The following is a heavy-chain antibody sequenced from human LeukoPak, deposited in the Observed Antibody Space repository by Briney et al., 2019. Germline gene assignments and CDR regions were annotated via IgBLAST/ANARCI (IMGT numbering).Heavy chain of an antibody. Sequence: PGGSLRLSCAASGFTFSSYAMSWVRQAPGKGLEWVSSISGSGGSTYYADSVKGRFTNSRDNSKNTLYLQMNSLRAEGTAVYYCARPYCRSTSCYENYDYWGQGTLVTVSS. D-gene: IGHD2-2*01. CDR2: ISGSGGST. J-gene: IGHJ4*02. CDR3: ARPYCRSTSCYENYDY. V-gene: IGHV3-23*01. CDR1: GFTFSSYA.